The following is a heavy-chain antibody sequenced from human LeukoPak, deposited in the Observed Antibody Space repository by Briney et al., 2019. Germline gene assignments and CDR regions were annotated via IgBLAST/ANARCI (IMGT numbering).Heavy chain of an antibody. V-gene: IGHV4-59*01. CDR1: GGSISSYY. Sequence: MSSETLSLTCTVSGGSISSYYWSWIRQPPGKGLEWIGYIYYSGSTNYNPSLKGRVTISVDTSKNQFSLKLSSVTAADTAVYYCARESTYCSGGSCYRRPFDYWGQGTLVTVSS. CDR3: ARESTYCSGGSCYRRPFDY. CDR2: IYYSGST. D-gene: IGHD2-15*01. J-gene: IGHJ4*02.